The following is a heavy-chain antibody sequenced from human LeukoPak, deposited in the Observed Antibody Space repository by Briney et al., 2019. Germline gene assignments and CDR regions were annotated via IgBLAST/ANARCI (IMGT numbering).Heavy chain of an antibody. D-gene: IGHD1-26*01. CDR3: ARVAGSYSIRPFDF. CDR2: IRLSDGYT. V-gene: IGHV3-23*01. Sequence: PGGSLRLSCAASGFSFSNYAMTWVRQAPGKGLEWVSAIRLSDGYTYYADSVQGRFIISRDTSKNTVSLQMNSLTGDDTALYYCARVAGSYSIRPFDFWGQGTVVIVSS. J-gene: IGHJ4*02. CDR1: GFSFSNYA.